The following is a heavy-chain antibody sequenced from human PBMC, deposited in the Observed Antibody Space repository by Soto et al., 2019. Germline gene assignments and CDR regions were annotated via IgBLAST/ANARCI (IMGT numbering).Heavy chain of an antibody. CDR2: INPSGGST. J-gene: IGHJ6*02. CDR3: ARTEYYDIFFCYWGRRPDRMYF. D-gene: IGHD3-9*01. Sequence: ASVKVSCKASGYTFTSYYMHWVRQAPGQGLEWMGIINPSGGSTSYAQKFQGRVTMTRDTSTSTVYMELSSLRSEDTAVYYCARTEYYDIFFCYWGRRPDRMYFWGQGSTVPVSS. CDR1: GYTFTSYY. V-gene: IGHV1-46*01.